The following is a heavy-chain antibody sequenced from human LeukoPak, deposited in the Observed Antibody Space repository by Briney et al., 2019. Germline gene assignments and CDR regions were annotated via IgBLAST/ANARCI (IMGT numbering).Heavy chain of an antibody. Sequence: GGSLRLSCAASGFTLSSYAISWVRQAPGKVLEWVSATSGIGGSTYYADSVKGRFTISRDNSKSTLYLQMTRLRAEDTAVYYCAKFSGYSYGFFAYWGQGTLVTVSS. J-gene: IGHJ4*02. D-gene: IGHD5-18*01. CDR3: AKFSGYSYGFFAY. V-gene: IGHV3-23*01. CDR2: TSGIGGST. CDR1: GFTLSSYA.